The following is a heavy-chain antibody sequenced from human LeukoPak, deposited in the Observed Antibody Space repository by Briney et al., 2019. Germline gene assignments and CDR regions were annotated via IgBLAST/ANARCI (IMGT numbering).Heavy chain of an antibody. J-gene: IGHJ4*02. CDR3: ARVPKRLVTHKRGNSYYFDY. CDR2: INHSGST. D-gene: IGHD6-25*01. CDR1: GGSFSGYY. V-gene: IGHV4-34*01. Sequence: PSETLSLTCAVYGGSFSGYYWSWIRQPPGKGLEWIGEINHSGSTNYNPSLKSRVTISVDTSKNQFSLKLSSVTAADTAVYYCARVPKRLVTHKRGNSYYFDYWGQGTLVTVSS.